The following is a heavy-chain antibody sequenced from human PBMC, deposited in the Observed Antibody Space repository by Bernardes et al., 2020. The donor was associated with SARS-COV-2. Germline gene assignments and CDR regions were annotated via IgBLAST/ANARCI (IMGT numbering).Heavy chain of an antibody. Sequence: ASVKVSCKASGYTFTGYYMHWVRQAPGQGLEWMGRINPNSGGTNYAQKFQGRVTMTRDTSISTAYMELSRLRSDDTAVYYCASRRITMDQGVINDYWGQGTLVTVSS. V-gene: IGHV1-2*06. J-gene: IGHJ4*02. D-gene: IGHD3-10*01. CDR1: GYTFTGYY. CDR2: INPNSGGT. CDR3: ASRRITMDQGVINDY.